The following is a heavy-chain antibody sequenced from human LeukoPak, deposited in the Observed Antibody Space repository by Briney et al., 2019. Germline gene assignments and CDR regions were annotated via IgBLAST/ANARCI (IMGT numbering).Heavy chain of an antibody. CDR1: GGSISSSTW. J-gene: IGHJ3*02. V-gene: IGHV4-4*02. CDR2: IYHSGST. Sequence: PSETLSLTCEVSGGSISSSTWWTWVRQPLGKGLEWIGEIYHSGSTNYNPSLKSRVNISVDKSKNQFSLNLSSVTAADTAVYYCTRRAGTDSNGAFDIWGQGTMVTVSS. CDR3: TRRAGTDSNGAFDI. D-gene: IGHD6-19*01.